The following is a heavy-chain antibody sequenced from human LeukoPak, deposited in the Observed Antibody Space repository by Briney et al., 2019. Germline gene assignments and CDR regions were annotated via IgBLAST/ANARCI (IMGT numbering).Heavy chain of an antibody. CDR1: GFTFSSYG. V-gene: IGHV3-30*18. CDR3: AKGPYSFGELLYYYYYMDV. J-gene: IGHJ6*03. D-gene: IGHD3-10*01. CDR2: ISYDGSNK. Sequence: GGSLRLSCAASGFTFSSYGMHWVRQAPGKGLEWGAVISYDGSNKYYADSVKGRFTISRDNSKNTLYMQMNSLRAEDPAVYYCAKGPYSFGELLYYYYYMDVWGKGTTVTVSS.